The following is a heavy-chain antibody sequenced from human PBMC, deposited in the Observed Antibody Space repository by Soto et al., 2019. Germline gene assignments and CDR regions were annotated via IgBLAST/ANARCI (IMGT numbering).Heavy chain of an antibody. Sequence: QVQLQESGPGLVKPSQTLSLTCTVSGGSISSGDYYWSWIRQPPGKGLEWIGYIYYSGSTYYNPSLKSRVTISVDTSKNQFSLKLSSVTAADTAVYYCAREITMVREVVYNWFDPWGQGTLVTVSA. V-gene: IGHV4-30-4*01. J-gene: IGHJ5*02. CDR3: AREITMVREVVYNWFDP. CDR1: GGSISSGDYY. CDR2: IYYSGST. D-gene: IGHD3-10*01.